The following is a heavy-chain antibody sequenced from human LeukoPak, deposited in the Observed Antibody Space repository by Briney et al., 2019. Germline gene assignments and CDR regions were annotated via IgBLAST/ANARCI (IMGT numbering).Heavy chain of an antibody. CDR3: AKELRYFDWLLDHYYYYYMDV. V-gene: IGHV4-38-2*02. J-gene: IGHJ6*03. Sequence: PSETLSLTCTVSGYSISSGYYWGWIRQPPGKGLEWIGSIYHSGSTYYNPSLKSRVTISVDTSKNQFSLKLSSVTAADTAVYYCAKELRYFDWLLDHYYYYYMDVWGKGTTVTISS. D-gene: IGHD3-9*01. CDR1: GYSISSGYY. CDR2: IYHSGST.